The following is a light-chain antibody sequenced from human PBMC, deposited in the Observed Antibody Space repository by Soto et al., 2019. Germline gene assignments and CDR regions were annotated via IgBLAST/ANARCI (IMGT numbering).Light chain of an antibody. CDR3: QQYDYSRT. CDR2: KVS. V-gene: IGKV2-30*01. J-gene: IGKJ1*01. CDR1: QNLVYSDGNTY. Sequence: DVVMTQSPLSLPVTLGQPASISCRSSQNLVYSDGNTYLNWFHQRPGQSPRRLIYKVSNLESGVPSRFSGGGSGTDFTLTISSLHSDDFATYYCQQYDYSRTFGRGTKVDIK.